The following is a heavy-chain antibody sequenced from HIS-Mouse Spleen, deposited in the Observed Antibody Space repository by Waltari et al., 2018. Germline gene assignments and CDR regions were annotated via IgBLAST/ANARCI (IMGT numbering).Heavy chain of an antibody. D-gene: IGHD6-19*01. V-gene: IGHV1-18*04. CDR1: GYTFTGYY. CDR2: IGANNGNQ. Sequence: QVQLVQSGAEVKKPGASVKVSCKASGYTFTGYYMHWVRQAPGQGLEWMGWIGANNGNQNDAQKLQGRVTMTTDTSTSTAYMELRSLRSDDTAVYYCARNAVAGPAGAFDIWGQGTMVTVSS. CDR3: ARNAVAGPAGAFDI. J-gene: IGHJ3*02.